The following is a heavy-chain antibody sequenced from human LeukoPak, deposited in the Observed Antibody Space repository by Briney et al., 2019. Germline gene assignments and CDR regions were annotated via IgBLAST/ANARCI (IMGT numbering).Heavy chain of an antibody. V-gene: IGHV3-30*02. CDR2: IWYGGSNK. D-gene: IGHD2-15*01. CDR1: GFTFSSYG. Sequence: GGSLRLSCAASGFTFSSYGMHWVRQAPGKGLEWVAVIWYGGSNKYYADSVKGRFTISRDNSKNTLYLQMNSLRAEDTAVYYCAKATGCSGGSCYSAFDIWGQGAMVTVSS. J-gene: IGHJ3*02. CDR3: AKATGCSGGSCYSAFDI.